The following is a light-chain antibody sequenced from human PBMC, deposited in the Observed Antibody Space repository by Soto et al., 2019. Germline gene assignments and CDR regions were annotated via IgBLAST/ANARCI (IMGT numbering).Light chain of an antibody. CDR1: SSNIGGGYD. CDR2: GNI. V-gene: IGLV1-40*01. Sequence: QSVLTQPPSVSGAPGQRVTISCTGSSSNIGGGYDVHWYQQVPGTAPKLLIYGNINRPSGVPDRVSGSKAGTSASLASTGRQADDEADYYCQSYDSSLTVVFGGGTKLTVL. CDR3: QSYDSSLTVV. J-gene: IGLJ2*01.